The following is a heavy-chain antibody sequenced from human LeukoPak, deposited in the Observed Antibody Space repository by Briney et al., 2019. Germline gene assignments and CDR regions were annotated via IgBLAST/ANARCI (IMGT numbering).Heavy chain of an antibody. J-gene: IGHJ4*02. CDR3: VRVVTTGSGWYHFDN. D-gene: IGHD6-13*01. V-gene: IGHV3-72*01. CDR2: SKTTKPNSCTT. CDR1: GFTVTDHH. Sequence: GGSLRLSCAASGFTVTDHHMDWVRQPPGKGMEWVGRSKTTKPNSCTTKYAAAVKCRFTISRDDSKNSVSLQLNSLKTEDTAVYYCVRVVTTGSGWYHFDNWGQGTLVTVSS.